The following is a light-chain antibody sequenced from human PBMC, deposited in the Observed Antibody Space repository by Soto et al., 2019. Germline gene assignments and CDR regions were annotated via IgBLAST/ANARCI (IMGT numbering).Light chain of an antibody. CDR2: DAS. V-gene: IGKV1-5*01. Sequence: DIQMTQSPSTLSASVGDRVTTTCRASQSISSWLAWYQQKPGKAPKFLIYDASSLESGVPSRFSGSASGTDFTLTISSLQPDDFATYYCQQYNSYPSTFGQGTKVEIK. CDR3: QQYNSYPST. J-gene: IGKJ1*01. CDR1: QSISSW.